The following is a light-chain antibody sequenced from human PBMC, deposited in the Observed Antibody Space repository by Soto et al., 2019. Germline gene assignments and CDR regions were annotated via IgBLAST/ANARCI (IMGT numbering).Light chain of an antibody. CDR3: QQHGSSPIT. CDR1: QTVTRNY. V-gene: IGKV3-20*01. J-gene: IGKJ5*01. CDR2: GAS. Sequence: IVLTQSPGPLSLSPGERATLYCRASQTVTRNYLAWHQQKPGQTPRLLVYGASSRATGIPDRFSGSGSGTDFTLTISRLEPEDFAVYYCQQHGSSPITFGQGTRLEIK.